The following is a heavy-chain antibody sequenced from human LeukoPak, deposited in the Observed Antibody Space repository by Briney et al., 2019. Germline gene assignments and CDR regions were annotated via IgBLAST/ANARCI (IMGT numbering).Heavy chain of an antibody. D-gene: IGHD3-22*01. CDR1: GYTFTGYY. CDR2: INPNSGGT. Sequence: ASVKVSCTASGYTFTGYYMHWVRQAPGQGLEWMGWINPNSGGTNYAQEFQGRVTMTRDTSISTAYMELSRLRSDDTAVYYCAREYYDSSGYSRFDYWGQGTLVTVSS. V-gene: IGHV1-2*02. CDR3: AREYYDSSGYSRFDY. J-gene: IGHJ4*02.